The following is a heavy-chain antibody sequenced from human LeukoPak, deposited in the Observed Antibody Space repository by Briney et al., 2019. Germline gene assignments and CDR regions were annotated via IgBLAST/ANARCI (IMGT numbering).Heavy chain of an antibody. CDR3: ARTGLPPPGIFTPEWPDYYYGMDV. CDR1: GFTFSSYA. J-gene: IGHJ6*02. V-gene: IGHV3-30-3*01. D-gene: IGHD2-8*01. CDR2: ISYDGSNK. Sequence: GGSLRLSCAASGFTFSSYAMHWVRQAPGKGLEWVAVISYDGSNKYYADSVKGRFTISRDNSKNTLYLQMNSLRAEDTAVYYCARTGLPPPGIFTPEWPDYYYGMDVWGQGTTVTVSS.